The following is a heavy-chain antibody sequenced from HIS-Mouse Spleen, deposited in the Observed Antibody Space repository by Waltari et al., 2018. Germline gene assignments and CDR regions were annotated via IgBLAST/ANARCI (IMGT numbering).Heavy chain of an antibody. CDR2: VSAYNDNT. V-gene: IGHV1-18*01. J-gene: IGHJ4*02. Sequence: QVQLVQSGAEVKKPGASVKVSCKASGYTFTSYGISWVRQAPGQGHEWMCRVSAYNDNTNDAQKLQGKVTMTTDTSTSTAYMELRSLRSDDTAVYYCARDSVTHFDYWGQGTLVTVSS. CDR3: ARDSVTHFDY. CDR1: GYTFTSYG. D-gene: IGHD5-18*01.